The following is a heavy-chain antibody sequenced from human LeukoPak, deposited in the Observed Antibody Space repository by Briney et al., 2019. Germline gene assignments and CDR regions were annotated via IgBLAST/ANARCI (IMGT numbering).Heavy chain of an antibody. CDR1: GFTFSNYG. J-gene: IGHJ4*02. V-gene: IGHV3-23*01. CDR3: AKSGYNRFDY. D-gene: IGHD5-24*01. Sequence: PGGSLRLSCAASGFTFSNYGMSWVRQAPGKGLEWVSAISGSGVTTYYADSVKGRFTISRDNSKNTLYLQMNSLRAEDTAVYYCAKSGYNRFDYWGQGTLVTVSS. CDR2: ISGSGVTT.